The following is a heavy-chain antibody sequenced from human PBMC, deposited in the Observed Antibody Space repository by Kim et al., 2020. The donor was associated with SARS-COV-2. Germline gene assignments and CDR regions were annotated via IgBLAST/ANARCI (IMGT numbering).Heavy chain of an antibody. Sequence: GGSLRLSCAASGFTFSSYWMHWVRQAPGKGLVWVSRINSDGSSTSYADSVKGRFTISRDNAKNTLYLQMNSLRAEDTAVYYCARVLADYYGSGSHDWYFDLWGRGTLVTVSS. CDR2: INSDGSST. CDR1: GFTFSSYW. CDR3: ARVLADYYGSGSHDWYFDL. D-gene: IGHD3-10*01. V-gene: IGHV3-74*01. J-gene: IGHJ2*01.